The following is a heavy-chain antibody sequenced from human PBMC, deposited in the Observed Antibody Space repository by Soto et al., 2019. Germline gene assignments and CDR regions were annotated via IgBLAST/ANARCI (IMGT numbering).Heavy chain of an antibody. CDR1: GGSISSSSYY. D-gene: IGHD1-1*01. CDR3: GGLEYYYGMDV. CDR2: IYYSGRT. Sequence: QLQLQESGPGLVKPSETLSLTCTVSGGSISSSSYYWGWIRQPPGKGLEWIGSIYYSGRTYYNPPLKSRVTISVDTSKNRFSLKLSSVTAADTAVYYCGGLEYYYGMDVWGQGTTVTVSS. J-gene: IGHJ6*02. V-gene: IGHV4-39*01.